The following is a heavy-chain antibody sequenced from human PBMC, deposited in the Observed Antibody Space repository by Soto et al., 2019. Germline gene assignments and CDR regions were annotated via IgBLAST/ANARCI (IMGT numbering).Heavy chain of an antibody. J-gene: IGHJ4*02. CDR2: ISYDGSNK. V-gene: IGHV3-30-3*01. D-gene: IGHD3-10*01. CDR1: GFTFSSYA. Sequence: QVQLVESGGGVVQPGRSLRLSCAASGFTFSSYAMHWVRQAPGKGLEWVAVISYDGSNKYYADSVKGRFTISRDNSKNTLYLQMNSLRAEDTAVYYCARTSTVLGAKGFGWGQGTLVTVSS. CDR3: ARTSTVLGAKGFG.